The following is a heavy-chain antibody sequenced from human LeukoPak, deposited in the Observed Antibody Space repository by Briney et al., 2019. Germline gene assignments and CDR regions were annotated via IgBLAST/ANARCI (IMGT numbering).Heavy chain of an antibody. Sequence: SETLSLTCTVSGGSISISSYYWGWIRQPPGKGLEWIGSIYYSGSTFYNPSLKSRVTISVDTSKNQFSLKLSSVTAADTAVYYCARLLLSGLVADYWGQGTLVTVSS. J-gene: IGHJ4*02. V-gene: IGHV4-39*07. D-gene: IGHD2/OR15-2a*01. CDR2: IYYSGST. CDR3: ARLLLSGLVADY. CDR1: GGSISISSYY.